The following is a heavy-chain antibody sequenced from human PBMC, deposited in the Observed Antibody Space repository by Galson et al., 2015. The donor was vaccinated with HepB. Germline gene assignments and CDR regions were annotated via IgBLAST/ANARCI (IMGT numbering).Heavy chain of an antibody. CDR3: VAGPFGPRFQFWYSPVYLQH. J-gene: IGHJ1*01. Sequence: LSLTCGVYGGSFSDYYWSWIRQAPGKGPEWIGEVNRGGSANVNPSLQSRVTITRDTSKSQFSLRLSSITAADTAMYYCVAGPFGPRFQFWYSPVYLQHWGRGTQVIVSS. V-gene: IGHV4-34*01. CDR1: GGSFSDYY. CDR2: VNRGGSA. D-gene: IGHD2-21*01.